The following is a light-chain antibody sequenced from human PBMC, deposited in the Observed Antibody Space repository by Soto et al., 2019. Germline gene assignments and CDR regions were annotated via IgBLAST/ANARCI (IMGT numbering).Light chain of an antibody. CDR3: QHYGSSPLVT. CDR2: GAS. V-gene: IGKV3-20*01. CDR1: QSVSSSY. J-gene: IGKJ5*01. Sequence: EIVLTQSPGTLSLSPGERATLSCRASQSVSSSYLAWYQQKPGQAPRLLIYGASSRATGIPDRFSGSGSGTDFTLTISRLEHEEFAVYSCQHYGSSPLVTFGQGTRLEIK.